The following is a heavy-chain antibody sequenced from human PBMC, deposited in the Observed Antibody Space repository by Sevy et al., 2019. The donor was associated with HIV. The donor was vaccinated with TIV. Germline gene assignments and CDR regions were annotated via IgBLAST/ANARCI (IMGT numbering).Heavy chain of an antibody. D-gene: IGHD1-26*01. Sequence: SETLSLTCTVSGGSISSSSIYCGWFRQSPGKGLDYIGSIFHSGDTYYNPSLKSRVTISVDTSKNQFSLKMTSVTAADTAVYYCARHFYSNGMDVWGQGTTVTVSS. J-gene: IGHJ6*02. CDR2: IFHSGDT. V-gene: IGHV4-39*01. CDR1: GGSISSSSIY. CDR3: ARHFYSNGMDV.